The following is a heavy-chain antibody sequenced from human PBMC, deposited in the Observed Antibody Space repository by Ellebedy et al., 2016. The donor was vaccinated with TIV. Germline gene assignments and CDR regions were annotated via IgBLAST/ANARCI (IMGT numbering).Heavy chain of an antibody. J-gene: IGHJ4*02. CDR2: ISYSGDVI. D-gene: IGHD6-25*01. CDR1: GFTFSGYY. V-gene: IGHV3-11*01. CDR3: ARLGVIAAASASDS. Sequence: PGGSLRLSCAASGFTFSGYYMSWFRQAPGKGPEWVSYISYSGDVIYYADSVKGRFTTSRDNAGNSVYLQMNSLRAEDTAVYYCARLGVIAAASASDSWGQGTLVIVSS.